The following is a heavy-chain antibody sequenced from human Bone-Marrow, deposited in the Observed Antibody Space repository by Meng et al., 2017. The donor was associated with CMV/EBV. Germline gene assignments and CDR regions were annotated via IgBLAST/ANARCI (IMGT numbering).Heavy chain of an antibody. Sequence: LTFSSNGRHWGRQAPGKGLEWVSAISGSGGSTYYADSVKGRFTISRDNSKNTLYLQMNSLRAEDTAVYYCAKGSGPRGVTSPPFDPWGQGTLVTVSS. J-gene: IGHJ5*02. V-gene: IGHV3-23*01. CDR2: ISGSGGST. D-gene: IGHD3-10*01. CDR1: LTFSSNG. CDR3: AKGSGPRGVTSPPFDP.